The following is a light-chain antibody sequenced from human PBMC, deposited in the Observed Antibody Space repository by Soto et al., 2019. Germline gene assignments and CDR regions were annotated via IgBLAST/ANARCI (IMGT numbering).Light chain of an antibody. CDR2: DVS. V-gene: IGLV2-14*03. J-gene: IGLJ1*01. CDR3: PSYTSSTPFYV. Sequence: QSSLTQPASLSWSPRQSIAISCTGVRTDVADGYDYVSWYQQHPGQAPQLIIYDVSNRPSGVSDRFSGSKYGNTASLTISGLKAEDDVEYYCPSYTSSTPFYVFGTGTKVKVL. CDR1: RTDVADGYDY.